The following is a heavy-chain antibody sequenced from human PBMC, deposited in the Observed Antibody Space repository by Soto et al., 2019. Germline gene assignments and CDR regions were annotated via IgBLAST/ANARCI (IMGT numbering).Heavy chain of an antibody. CDR1: GAYVSSGTYY. J-gene: IGHJ5*02. CDR3: SRGPPRVHWFDP. CDR2: IYYSGST. V-gene: IGHV4-61*01. Sequence: SETLSLTCTVPGAYVSSGTYYWSWIRQPPGKGLEWIGDIYYSGSTKYNPSLQSRVTISVDTSNNQFSLNLRSVTAADTAVYFCSRGPPRVHWFDPWGQGTLVTVSS.